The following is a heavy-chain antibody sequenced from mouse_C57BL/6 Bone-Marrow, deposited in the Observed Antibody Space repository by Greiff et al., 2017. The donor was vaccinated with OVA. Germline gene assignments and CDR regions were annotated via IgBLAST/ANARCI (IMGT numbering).Heavy chain of an antibody. V-gene: IGHV2-5*01. CDR1: GFSLTSYG. Sequence: VQLQQSGPGLVQPSQSLSITCTVSGFSLTSYGVHWVRQSPGKGLEWLGVIWRGGSTDYNAAFMSRLRITKDNSKSQVFFKMNSRQADDTAIYYCAKRGHGYWYFDVWGTGTTVTVSS. D-gene: IGHD1-1*01. J-gene: IGHJ1*03. CDR3: AKRGHGYWYFDV. CDR2: IWRGGST.